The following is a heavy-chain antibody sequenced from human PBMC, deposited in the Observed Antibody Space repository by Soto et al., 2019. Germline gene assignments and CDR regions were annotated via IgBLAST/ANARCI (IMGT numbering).Heavy chain of an antibody. D-gene: IGHD3-10*01. V-gene: IGHV4-34*01. Sequence: SETLSLTCAVYGGSFSYYFYSWIRQPPGKGLEWIGEINHSGNANYNPSLKSRVLISVDTSKNQFSLKLSSVTAADTAVYYCARGFTLVRGGFTWLDTWGQGTLVTVSS. J-gene: IGHJ5*02. CDR2: INHSGNA. CDR1: GGSFSYYF. CDR3: ARGFTLVRGGFTWLDT.